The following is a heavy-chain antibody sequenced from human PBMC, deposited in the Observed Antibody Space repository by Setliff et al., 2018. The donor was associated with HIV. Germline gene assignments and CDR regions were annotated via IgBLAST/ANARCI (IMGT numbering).Heavy chain of an antibody. Sequence: SETLSLTCNVSGYSISSGYYWGWIRQFPGMGLQWIGRIYHGGTTNYNPALRSRVTISSDASKNQVFLRLESVSAADTAVYFCAGDRALRFSQSPSSHYFDSWGQGTLVTVSS. CDR1: GYSISSGYY. V-gene: IGHV4-38-2*02. D-gene: IGHD3-3*01. CDR2: IYHGGTT. CDR3: AGDRALRFSQSPSSHYFDS. J-gene: IGHJ4*02.